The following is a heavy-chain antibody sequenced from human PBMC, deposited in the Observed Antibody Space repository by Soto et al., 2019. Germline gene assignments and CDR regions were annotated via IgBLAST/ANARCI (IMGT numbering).Heavy chain of an antibody. CDR3: ARVADSKKVAATPLDY. CDR1: GYTFTSYY. CDR2: INPSGGST. J-gene: IGHJ4*02. V-gene: IGHV1-46*03. D-gene: IGHD2-15*01. Sequence: ASVTVSCQASGYTFTSYYMHWVRQAPGQGLEWMGIINPSGGSTSYAQKFQGRVTMTRDTSTSTVYMELSSLRSEDTAVYYCARVADSKKVAATPLDYWGQGTLVTVSS.